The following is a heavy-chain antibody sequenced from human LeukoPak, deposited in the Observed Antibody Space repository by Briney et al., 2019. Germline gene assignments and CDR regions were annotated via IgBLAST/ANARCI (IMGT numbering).Heavy chain of an antibody. V-gene: IGHV3-74*01. D-gene: IGHD4-23*01. J-gene: IGHJ4*02. CDR3: SRSDGNPY. CDR2: FNSDGTGT. Sequence: GGPLRLSCAASGFTFSSCWMSWVRKAPGKGLVWVSRFNSDGTGTSYADSVKGRFTNSRDNAKNTLYLQMNSLRAEDSAVYFCSRSDGNPYWGQGTLVTVST. CDR1: GFTFSSCW.